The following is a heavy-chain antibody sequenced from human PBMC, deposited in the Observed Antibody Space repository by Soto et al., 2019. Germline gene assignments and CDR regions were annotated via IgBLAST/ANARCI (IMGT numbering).Heavy chain of an antibody. V-gene: IGHV1-69*01. CDR2: IIPIFGTA. D-gene: IGHD2-2*01. CDR3: ARGDVLVVPAATRAARYYALDY. J-gene: IGHJ4*02. CDR1: GGTFSSYA. Sequence: QVQLVQSGAEVKKPGSSVKVSCKASGGTFSSYAISWVRQAPGQGLEWMGGIIPIFGTANYAQKFQGRVTITADESTSTAYMELSSLRSEDTAVYYCARGDVLVVPAATRAARYYALDYWGQGTLVTVSS.